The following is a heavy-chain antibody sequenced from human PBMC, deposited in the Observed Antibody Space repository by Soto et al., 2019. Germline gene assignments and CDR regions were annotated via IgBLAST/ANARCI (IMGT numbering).Heavy chain of an antibody. Sequence: EVQLLESGGGLVQPGGSLRLSCAASGFTFTSYAMSWVRQAPGKGLEWVSAISGSGGSTYYADSVKGRFTISRDNSKNPLYLQMNILRAEDTAVYYCARHSGYGVLGDYWGQGTLVTVSS. CDR2: ISGSGGST. V-gene: IGHV3-23*01. J-gene: IGHJ4*02. CDR3: ARHSGYGVLGDY. CDR1: GFTFTSYA. D-gene: IGHD5-12*01.